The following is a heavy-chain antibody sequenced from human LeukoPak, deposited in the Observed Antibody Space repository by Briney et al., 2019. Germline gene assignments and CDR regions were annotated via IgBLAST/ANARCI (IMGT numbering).Heavy chain of an antibody. CDR2: FSGSGGST. D-gene: IGHD5-12*01. CDR3: ARDPGSGYEEHFDY. CDR1: GFTVSSNY. Sequence: GGSLRLSCAASGFTVSSNYMSWVRQAPGKGLEWVSTFSGSGGSTHYADSVKGRFTISRDNSKNTLYLQMNSLRAEDTAVYYCARDPGSGYEEHFDYWGQGTLVTVSS. V-gene: IGHV3-23*01. J-gene: IGHJ4*02.